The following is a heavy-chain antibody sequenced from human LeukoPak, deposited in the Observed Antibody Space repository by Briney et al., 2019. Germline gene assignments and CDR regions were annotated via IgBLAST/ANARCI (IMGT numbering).Heavy chain of an antibody. V-gene: IGHV4-34*01. Sequence: SETLSLTCAVYGGSVRDYYWSWIRQPPGKGLEWIGEVSHSGSANYSSSLKSRITISVDTSKNQFSLKLKSVTAADTAVYYCATAHHSLHYYPSGSSYHNWFDPWGQGALVTVSS. D-gene: IGHD3-10*01. J-gene: IGHJ5*02. CDR1: GGSVRDYY. CDR2: VSHSGSA. CDR3: ATAHHSLHYYPSGSSYHNWFDP.